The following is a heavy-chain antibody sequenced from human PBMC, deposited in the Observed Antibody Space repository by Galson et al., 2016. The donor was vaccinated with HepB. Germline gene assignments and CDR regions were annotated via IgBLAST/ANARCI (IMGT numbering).Heavy chain of an antibody. V-gene: IGHV4-61*01. CDR1: GGSVISSTDY. J-gene: IGHJ4*02. Sequence: SETLSLTCTVSGGSVISSTDYWTWIRQPPGKGLEWIGYIHYSGSTNYNPSLKSRVTISVDTSKNQFSLKVSSVTAADTAVYYCATSGGHSYGYAIDYWGQGTLVTVSS. D-gene: IGHD5-18*01. CDR2: IHYSGST. CDR3: ATSGGHSYGYAIDY.